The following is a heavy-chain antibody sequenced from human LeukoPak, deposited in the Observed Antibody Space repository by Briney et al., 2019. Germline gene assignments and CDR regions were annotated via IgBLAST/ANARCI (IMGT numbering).Heavy chain of an antibody. D-gene: IGHD3-10*01. CDR1: GGSISSYY. Sequence: PSETLSLTCTVSGGSISSYYWSWLRQPPGKGLEWIGYIYYSGSTNYNPSLKSRVTISVDTSKNQFSLKLSSVTAADTAVYYCARGRQSYRGPLSGRNYFDYWGQGTLVTVSS. CDR2: IYYSGST. J-gene: IGHJ4*02. V-gene: IGHV4-59*01. CDR3: ARGRQSYRGPLSGRNYFDY.